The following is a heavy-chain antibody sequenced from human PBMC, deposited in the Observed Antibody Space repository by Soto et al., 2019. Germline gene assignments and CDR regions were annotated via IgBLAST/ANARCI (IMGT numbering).Heavy chain of an antibody. Sequence: ASVKVTCKASGGTFSSYAISWVRQAPGQGLEWMGGIIPIFGTANYAQKFQGRVTITADESTSTAYMELSSLRSEDTAVYYCASGVYDFWSGYYGREGLSLWGQGTLVTVSS. CDR3: ASGVYDFWSGYYGREGLSL. CDR1: GGTFSSYA. J-gene: IGHJ4*02. CDR2: IIPIFGTA. V-gene: IGHV1-69*13. D-gene: IGHD3-3*01.